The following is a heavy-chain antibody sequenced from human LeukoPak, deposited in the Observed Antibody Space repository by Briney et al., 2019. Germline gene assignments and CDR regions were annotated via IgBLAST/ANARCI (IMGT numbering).Heavy chain of an antibody. J-gene: IGHJ4*02. D-gene: IGHD4-17*01. V-gene: IGHV4-39*02. Sequence: SETLSLTCTVSGASISSSSSSWGWVRQPPGKGPEWIGSNYYSGLTYDNPSLKSRVSISVDPSKNHSSLKVRSVTAADTAVYYCASGTFDDYGDYDRGDYFDHWGQGTLVTVSS. CDR2: NYYSGLT. CDR3: ASGTFDDYGDYDRGDYFDH. CDR1: GASISSSSSS.